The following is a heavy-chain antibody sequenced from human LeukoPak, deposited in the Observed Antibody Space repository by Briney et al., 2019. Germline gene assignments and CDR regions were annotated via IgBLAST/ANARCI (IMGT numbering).Heavy chain of an antibody. V-gene: IGHV3-23*01. J-gene: IGHJ3*02. D-gene: IGHD2-15*01. Sequence: HPGGSLRLSCAASGFTFSSYAMSWVRQAPGKGLEWVSAISGSGGSTYYADSVKGRFTISRDNPKNTLYLQMNSLRAEDTAVYYCANPILPEVVVAVSDAFDIWGQGTMVTVSS. CDR2: ISGSGGST. CDR3: ANPILPEVVVAVSDAFDI. CDR1: GFTFSSYA.